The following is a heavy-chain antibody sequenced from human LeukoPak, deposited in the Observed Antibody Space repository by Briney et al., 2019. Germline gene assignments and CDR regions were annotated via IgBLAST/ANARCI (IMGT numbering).Heavy chain of an antibody. CDR1: GFTFSSYG. CDR3: AKCDTYGLEGGFDY. Sequence: GGSLRLSCAASGFTFSSYGMHWVRQAPGRGLEWVAVISYDGSNKYYADSVKGRFTISRDNSKNTLYLQMNSLRAEDTAVYYCAKCDTYGLEGGFDYWGQGTLVTVSS. V-gene: IGHV3-30*18. CDR2: ISYDGSNK. D-gene: IGHD5-18*01. J-gene: IGHJ4*02.